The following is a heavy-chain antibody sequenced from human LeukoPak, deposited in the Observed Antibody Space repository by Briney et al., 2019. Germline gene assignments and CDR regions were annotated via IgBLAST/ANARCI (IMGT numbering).Heavy chain of an antibody. J-gene: IGHJ6*02. CDR2: MNSNSGNT. Sequence: ASVKVSFKASGYTLTNYDINWVGQAAGQAVEWMGWMNSNSGNTGYAQKFQGRVTMTRNTSISTAYMELSSLRSEDTAVYYCARGASPHNVWGQGTTVTVSS. D-gene: IGHD2-2*01. V-gene: IGHV1-8*01. CDR3: ARGASPHNV. CDR1: GYTLTNYD.